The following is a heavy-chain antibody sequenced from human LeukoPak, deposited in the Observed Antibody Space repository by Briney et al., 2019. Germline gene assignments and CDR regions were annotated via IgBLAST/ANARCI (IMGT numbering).Heavy chain of an antibody. J-gene: IGHJ4*02. D-gene: IGHD3-22*01. CDR1: DFTFSSYS. Sequence: GGSPRLSCAASDFTFSSYSMSWVRQAPGKGLEWVSSITGGGGSTYFADSVKDRFTISRDNSRNTLYLQLNSLRAEDTAVYYCAKSPYYDASGYNREYYFDCWGQGTLVTVSS. CDR3: AKSPYYDASGYNREYYFDC. V-gene: IGHV3-23*01. CDR2: ITGGGGST.